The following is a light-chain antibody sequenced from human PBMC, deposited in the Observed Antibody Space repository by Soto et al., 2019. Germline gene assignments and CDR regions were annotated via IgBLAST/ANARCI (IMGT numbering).Light chain of an antibody. V-gene: IGKV1-5*01. CDR1: QSISRS. J-gene: IGKJ3*01. CDR2: DAS. Sequence: DIQMTQSPSTLSASVGDRVTITCRASQSISRSLAWYQQKPGKAPSLLMYDASSLEGGVPSRFSGSGFGTEFTLTITNLQPDDFATYYCQQYSDFLISFGPGTTVDFK. CDR3: QQYSDFLIS.